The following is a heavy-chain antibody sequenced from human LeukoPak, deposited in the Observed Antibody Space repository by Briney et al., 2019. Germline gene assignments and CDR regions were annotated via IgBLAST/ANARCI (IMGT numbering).Heavy chain of an antibody. J-gene: IGHJ6*02. V-gene: IGHV3-21*01. Sequence: GGSLRLSCAASGFTFSSYSMNWVRQAPGKGLEWVSSISSSSSYIYYADSVEGRFTISRDNAKNSLYLQMNSLRAEDTAVYYCARHMVRGVFYYYYGMDVWGQGATVTVSS. CDR2: ISSSSSYI. CDR1: GFTFSSYS. CDR3: ARHMVRGVFYYYYGMDV. D-gene: IGHD3-10*01.